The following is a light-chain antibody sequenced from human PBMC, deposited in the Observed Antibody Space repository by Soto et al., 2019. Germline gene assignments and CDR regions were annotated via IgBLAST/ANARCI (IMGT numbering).Light chain of an antibody. J-gene: IGKJ2*01. CDR2: DAS. V-gene: IGKV3-15*01. Sequence: EIVVTQSPAILSVSPWERATLSCRASQSISRSLAWYQQKPGQAPRLLLSDASTRATGIPARFSGSGSGTEFTLTISSLQSEDFALYYCHQYNSWPPGTFGQGTKVDIK. CDR1: QSISRS. CDR3: HQYNSWPPGT.